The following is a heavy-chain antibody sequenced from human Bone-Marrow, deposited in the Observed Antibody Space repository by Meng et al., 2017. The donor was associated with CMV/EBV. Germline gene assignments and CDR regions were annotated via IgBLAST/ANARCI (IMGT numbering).Heavy chain of an antibody. Sequence: GESLKISCLVSGFIDNNYYMTWVRQAPGKGLEWVSSISSSSSYIYYADSVKGRFTISRDNAKNSLYLQMNSLRAEDTAVYYCARDILGYSSSWSPYPKEPLGMDVWGQGTTVTVSS. CDR3: ARDILGYSSSWSPYPKEPLGMDV. CDR1: GFIDNNYY. V-gene: IGHV3-21*01. J-gene: IGHJ6*02. D-gene: IGHD6-13*01. CDR2: ISSSSSYI.